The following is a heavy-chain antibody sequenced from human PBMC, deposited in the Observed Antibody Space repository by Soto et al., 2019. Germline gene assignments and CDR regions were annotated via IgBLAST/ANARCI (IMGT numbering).Heavy chain of an antibody. D-gene: IGHD3-10*01. J-gene: IGHJ4*02. CDR2: IYYSGST. Sequence: SETLSLTCTVSGGSVSSGSYYWSWIRRPPGKGLEWIGYIYYSGSTNYNPSLKSRVTISVDTSKNQFSLKLSSVTAADTAVYYCARTPITMVRGVIITVGFDYWGQGTLVTVSS. CDR3: ARTPITMVRGVIITVGFDY. V-gene: IGHV4-61*01. CDR1: GGSVSSGSYY.